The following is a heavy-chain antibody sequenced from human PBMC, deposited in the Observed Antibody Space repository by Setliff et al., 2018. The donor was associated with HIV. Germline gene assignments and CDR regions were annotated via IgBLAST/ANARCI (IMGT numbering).Heavy chain of an antibody. V-gene: IGHV4-59*11. CDR1: GGSMSSHY. CDR2: IYYSGST. CDR3: AREVDYYDSSRYLLLYYFDS. D-gene: IGHD3-22*01. Sequence: SETLSLTCTVSGGSMSSHYWSWIRQSPGKGLEWIGSIYYSGSTNYNPSVKSRVTISIDTSKKQFALGLGSVTAADTALYCAREVDYYDSSRYLLLYYFDSWGQGTLVTVSS. J-gene: IGHJ4*02.